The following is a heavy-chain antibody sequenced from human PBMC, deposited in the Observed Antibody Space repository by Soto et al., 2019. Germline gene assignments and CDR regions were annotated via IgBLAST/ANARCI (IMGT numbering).Heavy chain of an antibody. CDR2: INADNGNT. Sequence: ASVKVSCKASGYTFTSYAMHWVRQAPGQRLEWMGWINADNGNTKYSQKFQGRVTITRDTSASTAYMELRSLRSDDTAVYYCARDGASGMVNVYCGQGTLVTVSS. D-gene: IGHD5-18*01. CDR3: ARDGASGMVNVY. J-gene: IGHJ4*02. CDR1: GYTFTSYA. V-gene: IGHV1-3*01.